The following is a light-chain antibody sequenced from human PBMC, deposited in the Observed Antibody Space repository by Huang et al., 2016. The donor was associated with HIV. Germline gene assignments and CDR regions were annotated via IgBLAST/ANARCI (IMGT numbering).Light chain of an antibody. CDR1: QSVSSD. Sequence: EIVMTQPPATRSVSPGERASLSCRASQSVSSDLAWYQQRPGQAPRLLIYGASTRATGIPARFSGSGSGTEFTLTISSLQSEDFAVYNCQQYNKWPRTFGQGTKVEIK. CDR3: QQYNKWPRT. J-gene: IGKJ1*01. V-gene: IGKV3-15*01. CDR2: GAS.